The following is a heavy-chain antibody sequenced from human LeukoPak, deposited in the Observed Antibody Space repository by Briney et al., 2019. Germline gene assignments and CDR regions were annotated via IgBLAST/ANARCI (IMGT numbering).Heavy chain of an antibody. CDR3: AKQSDVALRYFDWLLLEAHPFDP. CDR1: GFTFSSYA. J-gene: IGHJ5*02. CDR2: ISGSGGST. Sequence: TGGSLRLSCAASGFTFSSYAMSWVRQAPGKGLEWVSAISGSGGSTYYADSVKGRFTISRDNSKNTLYLQMNSLRAEDTAVYYCAKQSDVALRYFDWLLLEAHPFDPWGQGTLVTVSS. D-gene: IGHD3-9*01. V-gene: IGHV3-23*01.